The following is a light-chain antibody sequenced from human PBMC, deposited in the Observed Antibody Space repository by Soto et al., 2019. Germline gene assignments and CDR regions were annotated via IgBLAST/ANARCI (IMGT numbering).Light chain of an antibody. CDR1: SSNIGAGYD. CDR2: GNS. CDR3: QSYDSSLSGWV. Sequence: QSVLTQPPSVSGAPGQRVTISSTESSSNIGAGYDVHWYQQLPGTAPKLLIYGNSNRPSGVPDRFSGSKSGTSASLAITGLQAEDEADYYCQSYDSSLSGWVFGGGTKLTV. V-gene: IGLV1-40*01. J-gene: IGLJ3*02.